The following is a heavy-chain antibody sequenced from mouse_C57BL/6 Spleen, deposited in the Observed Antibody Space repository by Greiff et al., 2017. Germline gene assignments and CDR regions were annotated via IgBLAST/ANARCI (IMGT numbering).Heavy chain of an antibody. J-gene: IGHJ4*01. Sequence: QVQLQQPGAELVMPGASVKLSCKASGYTFTGYWMHWVKQRPGQGLEWIGEFDPSDSFTNYNQKFKGKSTLTVDKSSSTAYMQLSSLTSEDSAVYYCATGYYYGSSYAMDYWGQGTSVTVSS. V-gene: IGHV1-69*01. CDR2: FDPSDSFT. CDR1: GYTFTGYW. D-gene: IGHD1-1*01. CDR3: ATGYYYGSSYAMDY.